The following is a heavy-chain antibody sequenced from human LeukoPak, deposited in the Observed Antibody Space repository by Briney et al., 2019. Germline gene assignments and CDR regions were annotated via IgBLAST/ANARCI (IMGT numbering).Heavy chain of an antibody. CDR3: ARDPRTVRI. Sequence: GGSLRLSCAASGFTFSSYAMHWVCQAPGKGLEWVAVISYDGSNKYYADSVKGRFTISRDNSKNTLYLQMDSLRVEDTAIYYCARDPRTVRIWGQGTLVTVSS. CDR1: GFTFSSYA. V-gene: IGHV3-30*04. J-gene: IGHJ4*02. D-gene: IGHD1-1*01. CDR2: ISYDGSNK.